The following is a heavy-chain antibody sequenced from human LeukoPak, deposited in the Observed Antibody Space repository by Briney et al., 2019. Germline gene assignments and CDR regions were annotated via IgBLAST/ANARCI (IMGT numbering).Heavy chain of an antibody. CDR2: ISYDGSNK. Sequence: PGRSLRLSCAASGFTFSSYGMHWVRQAPGKGVEWVAVISYDGSNKYYADSVKGRFTISRDNSKNTLYLQMNSLRAEDTAVYYCAKWGSSCYYDYWGQGTLVTVSS. V-gene: IGHV3-30*18. J-gene: IGHJ4*02. CDR3: AKWGSSCYYDY. CDR1: GFTFSSYG. D-gene: IGHD6-13*01.